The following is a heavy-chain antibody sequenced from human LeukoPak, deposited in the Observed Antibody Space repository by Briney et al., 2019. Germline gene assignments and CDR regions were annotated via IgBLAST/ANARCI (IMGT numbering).Heavy chain of an antibody. CDR3: AKHGDTTETTWTFDSDY. CDR2: IQYDGSNK. V-gene: IGHV3-30*02. D-gene: IGHD1-1*01. CDR1: GFTFSNYG. J-gene: IGHJ4*02. Sequence: GGSMRLSCAAYGFTFSNYGMHWVRQAPGKGLEWVTFIQYDGSNKYYADSVKGRFTISRDNSKNALFLQTNSLRAEDTVVYYCAKHGDTTETTWTFDSDYWSQGTLVTVSS.